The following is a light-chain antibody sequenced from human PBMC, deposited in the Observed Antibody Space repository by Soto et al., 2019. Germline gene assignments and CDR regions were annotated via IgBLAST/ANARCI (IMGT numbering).Light chain of an antibody. Sequence: DIQPTYASTAQSQSVLHSHTKTYRASQTISSWLAWYQQKPGKAPKLLIYKASTLKSGVPSRFSGSGSGTEFTPTTSSLQPDVSATYDCHHYNSYSEAFAQGPKV. CDR1: QTISSW. V-gene: IGKV1-5*03. J-gene: IGKJ1*01. CDR3: HHYNSYSEA. CDR2: KAS.